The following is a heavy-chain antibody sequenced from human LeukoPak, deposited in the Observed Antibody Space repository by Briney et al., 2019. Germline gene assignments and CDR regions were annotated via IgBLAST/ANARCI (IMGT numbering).Heavy chain of an antibody. V-gene: IGHV1-69*13. CDR3: ATEVRKGARGWNDY. D-gene: IGHD1-26*01. J-gene: IGHJ4*02. CDR1: GGTLSSYA. Sequence: SVKVSCKASGGTLSSYAISWVRQAPGQGLEWMGGIIPIFGTANYAQKFQGRVTITADESTSTAYMELSSLRSEDTAVYYCATEVRKGARGWNDYWGQGTLVTVSS. CDR2: IIPIFGTA.